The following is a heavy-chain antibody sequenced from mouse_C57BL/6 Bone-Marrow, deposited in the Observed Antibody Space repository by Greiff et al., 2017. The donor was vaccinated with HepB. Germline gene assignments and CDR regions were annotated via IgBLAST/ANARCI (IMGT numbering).Heavy chain of an antibody. Sequence: QVQLQQPGAELVMPGASVKLSCKASGYTFTSYWMHWVKQRPGQGLEWIGEIDPSDSYTNYNQKFKGKSTLTVDKSSSTAYMQLSSLTSEDSAVYYCASRSSYDDWYFDVWGTGTTVTVSS. D-gene: IGHD1-1*01. CDR2: IDPSDSYT. CDR3: ASRSSYDDWYFDV. J-gene: IGHJ1*03. CDR1: GYTFTSYW. V-gene: IGHV1-69*01.